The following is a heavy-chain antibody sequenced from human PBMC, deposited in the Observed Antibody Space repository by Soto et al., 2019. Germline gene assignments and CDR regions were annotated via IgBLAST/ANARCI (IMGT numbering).Heavy chain of an antibody. V-gene: IGHV2-5*02. CDR1: GFSLSTSGVG. D-gene: IGHD6-13*01. Sequence: QITLKESGPTLVKPTQTLTLTCTFSGFSLSTSGVGVGWIRQPPGKALEWLALIYWDDDKRYSPSLKSRLTITKDTSKNQVVLTMPNMDPVDTATYYCAQTYSSSWCVGVDYWGQGTLVTVSS. CDR2: IYWDDDK. J-gene: IGHJ4*02. CDR3: AQTYSSSWCVGVDY.